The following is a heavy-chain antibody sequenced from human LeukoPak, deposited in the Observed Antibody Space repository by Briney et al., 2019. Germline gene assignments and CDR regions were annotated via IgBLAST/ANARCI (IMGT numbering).Heavy chain of an antibody. CDR1: GYTFTGYY. D-gene: IGHD6-19*01. V-gene: IGHV1-2*04. Sequence: GSSVKVSCKASGYTFTGYYMHWVRQAPGQGLEWMGWINPNSGGTNYAQKFQGWVTMTRDTSISTAYMELSRLRSDDTAVYYCARAGIAVAGLDYWGQGTLVTVSS. CDR3: ARAGIAVAGLDY. J-gene: IGHJ4*02. CDR2: INPNSGGT.